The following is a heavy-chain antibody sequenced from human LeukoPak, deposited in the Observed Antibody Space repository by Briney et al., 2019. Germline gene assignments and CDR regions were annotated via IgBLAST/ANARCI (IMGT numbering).Heavy chain of an antibody. CDR3: ARVPYYDFWSGYCSYFDY. D-gene: IGHD3-3*01. CDR2: IYYSGST. Sequence: KPSETLSLTCTVSGGSISSSSYYWGWIRQPPGKGLEWIGSIYYSGSTYYNPSLKSRVTISVDTSKNQFSLKLSSVTAADTAVYYCARVPYYDFWSGYCSYFDYWGQGTLVTVSS. V-gene: IGHV4-39*07. CDR1: GGSISSSSYY. J-gene: IGHJ4*02.